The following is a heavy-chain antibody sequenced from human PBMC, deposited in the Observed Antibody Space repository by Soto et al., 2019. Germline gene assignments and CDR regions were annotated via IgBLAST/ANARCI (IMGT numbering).Heavy chain of an antibody. Sequence: EVQLVESGGALIQPGGSLRLSCTTSGFIFTEYWMSWVRQAPGKGLEWVANIKQDGRETNYVDSVKGRFTISRDNARHSLCLQKNNLRVEDTAVYYCASDSGWYVADYWGRGTLVTVS. CDR1: GFIFTEYW. CDR2: IKQDGRET. D-gene: IGHD6-19*01. V-gene: IGHV3-7*04. J-gene: IGHJ4*01. CDR3: ASDSGWYVADY.